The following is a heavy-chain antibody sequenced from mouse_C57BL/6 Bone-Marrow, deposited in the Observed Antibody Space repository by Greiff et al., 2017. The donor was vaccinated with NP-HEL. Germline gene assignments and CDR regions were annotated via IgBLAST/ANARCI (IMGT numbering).Heavy chain of an antibody. CDR1: GFSLTSYA. V-gene: IGHV2-9-1*01. CDR3: ARKRTTALDY. CDR2: IWPGGGT. J-gene: IGHJ2*01. Sequence: QVQLKESGPGLVAPSQSLSITCTVSGFSLTSYAISWVRQPPGKGLEWLGVIWPGGGTNYNSALKSRLSISKDNSKSQVFLKMNSLQTDDTARYYCARKRTTALDYWGQGTTLTVSS. D-gene: IGHD1-2*01.